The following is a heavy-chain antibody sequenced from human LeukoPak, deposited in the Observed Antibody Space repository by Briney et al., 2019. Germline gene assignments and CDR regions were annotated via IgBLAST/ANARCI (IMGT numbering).Heavy chain of an antibody. CDR1: GFTVSSNY. CDR2: IYSGGST. D-gene: IGHD3-10*01. V-gene: IGHV3-53*01. J-gene: IGHJ4*02. CDR3: AKGTILYGSGSYYYFDY. Sequence: GGSLRLSCAASGFTVSSNYMSWVRQAPGKGLEWVSVIYSGGSTYYADSVKGRFTISRDNSKNTLYLQMNSLRAEDTAVYYCAKGTILYGSGSYYYFDYWGQGTLVTVSS.